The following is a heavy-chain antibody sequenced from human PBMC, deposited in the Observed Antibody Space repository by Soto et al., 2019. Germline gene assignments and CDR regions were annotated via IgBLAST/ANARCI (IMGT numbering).Heavy chain of an antibody. V-gene: IGHV1-69*02. Sequence: QVQLVQSGAEVKKPGSSVKVSCKASGGTFSSYTISWVRQAPGQGREWMGRIIPILGIANYARKFQGRVTITADKSTSTAYMELSSLRSEDTAVYYCARGSGRPADVWGQGTTVTVSS. CDR1: GGTFSSYT. J-gene: IGHJ6*02. CDR2: IIPILGIA. CDR3: ARGSGRPADV. D-gene: IGHD2-15*01.